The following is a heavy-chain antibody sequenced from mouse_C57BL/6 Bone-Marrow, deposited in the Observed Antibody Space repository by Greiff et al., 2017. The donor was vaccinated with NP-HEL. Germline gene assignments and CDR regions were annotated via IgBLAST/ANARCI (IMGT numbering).Heavy chain of an antibody. D-gene: IGHD1-1*01. CDR3: AREGDGYGSSYVFAY. V-gene: IGHV1-64*01. CDR1: GYTFTSYW. J-gene: IGHJ3*01. Sequence: VQLQQSGAELVKPGASVKLSCKASGYTFTSYWMHWVKQRPGQGLEWIGMIHPNSGSTNYNEKFKSKATLTVDKSSSTAYMQLSSLTSEDSAVYYCAREGDGYGSSYVFAYWGQGTLVTVSA. CDR2: IHPNSGST.